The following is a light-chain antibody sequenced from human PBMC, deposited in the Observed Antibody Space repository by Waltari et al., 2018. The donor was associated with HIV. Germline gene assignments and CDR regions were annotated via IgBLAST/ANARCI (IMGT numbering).Light chain of an antibody. CDR3: CSYAGTWL. Sequence: QSALTQPHSVSGSPGQSVTLPCPGTSSDVGDYNYVSCDQRHPGKAPKLMIYDVTKRPSGVPDRFSGSKSGNTASLTISGLQAEDDAEYYCCSYAGTWLFGGGTKLTVL. V-gene: IGLV2-11*01. CDR2: DVT. J-gene: IGLJ3*02. CDR1: SSDVGDYNY.